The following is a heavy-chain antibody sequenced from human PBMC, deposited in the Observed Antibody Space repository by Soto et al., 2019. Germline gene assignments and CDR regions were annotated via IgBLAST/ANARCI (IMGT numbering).Heavy chain of an antibody. J-gene: IGHJ6*02. CDR1: GYTFTSYG. V-gene: IGHV1-18*01. CDR3: ARDYYGSGSRSAIYYYYGMDV. D-gene: IGHD3-10*01. Sequence: ASVKVSCKASGYTFTSYGISWVRQAPGQGLEWMGWISAYNGNTNYAQKLQGRVTMTTDTSTSTAHMELRSLRSDDTAVYYCARDYYGSGSRSAIYYYYGMDVWGQGTTVTVSS. CDR2: ISAYNGNT.